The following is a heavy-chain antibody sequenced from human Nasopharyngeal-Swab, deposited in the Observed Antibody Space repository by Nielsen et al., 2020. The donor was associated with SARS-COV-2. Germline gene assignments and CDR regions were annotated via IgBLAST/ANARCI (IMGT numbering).Heavy chain of an antibody. CDR2: ISSSSSYI. CDR3: ARDTYSNYASYYYYMDV. J-gene: IGHJ6*03. V-gene: IGHV3-21*01. Sequence: GESLKISCAASGFTFSSYSMNWVHQAPGKGPEWVSSISSSSSYIYYADSVKGRFTISRDNAKNSLYLQMNSLRAEDTAVYYCARDTYSNYASYYYYMDVWGKGTTVTVSS. D-gene: IGHD4-11*01. CDR1: GFTFSSYS.